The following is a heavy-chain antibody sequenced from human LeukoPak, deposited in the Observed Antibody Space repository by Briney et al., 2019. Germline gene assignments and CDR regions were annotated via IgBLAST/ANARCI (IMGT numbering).Heavy chain of an antibody. CDR1: GGSISTITYY. V-gene: IGHV4-39*07. CDR3: ARLYGNYQNYFDY. Sequence: PSETLSLTCTVSGGSISTITYYWGWIRQPPGKGLGWVAHMYYRGNTFYNPSLKSPVTISVDTSKNQFSLKLRSVTAADTAVYYCARLYGNYQNYFDYWGQGTLVTVSS. CDR2: MYYRGNT. D-gene: IGHD1-7*01. J-gene: IGHJ4*02.